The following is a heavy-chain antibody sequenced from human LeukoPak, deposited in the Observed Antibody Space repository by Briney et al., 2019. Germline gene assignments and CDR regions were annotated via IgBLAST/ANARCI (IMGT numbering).Heavy chain of an antibody. D-gene: IGHD5-18*01. Sequence: GESLKISCKGSGYSFTSYWIGWVRQMPGKGLEWMGIIYPGDSDTRYSPPFQGQVTISADKSISTAYLQWSSLKASDTAMYYCARQGYSYGYTIDYWGQGTLVTVSS. CDR1: GYSFTSYW. CDR2: IYPGDSDT. V-gene: IGHV5-51*01. J-gene: IGHJ4*02. CDR3: ARQGYSYGYTIDY.